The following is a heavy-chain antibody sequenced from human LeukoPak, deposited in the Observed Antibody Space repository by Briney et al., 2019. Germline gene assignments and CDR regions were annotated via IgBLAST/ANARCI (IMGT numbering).Heavy chain of an antibody. CDR1: GGTFSSYA. CDR3: ARVLLYYGSGEADAFDI. CDR2: IIPIFGTA. V-gene: IGHV1-69*01. J-gene: IGHJ3*02. D-gene: IGHD3-10*01. Sequence: SVKVSCKASGGTFSSYAISWVRQAPGQGLEWMGGIIPIFGTANYAQKFQGRVTITADESTSTAYMELSSLRSEDTAVYYCARVLLYYGSGEADAFDIWGQGTMVTVSS.